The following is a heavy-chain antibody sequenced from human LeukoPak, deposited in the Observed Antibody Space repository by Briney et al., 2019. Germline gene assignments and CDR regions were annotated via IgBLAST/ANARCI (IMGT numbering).Heavy chain of an antibody. CDR1: GFTFCGYS. CDR2: ISGSGGSR. CDR3: AIRQSSVTFSSDY. D-gene: IGHD4-17*01. Sequence: GGSLRVSCAASGFTFCGYSMSRVSQAPGKGLELFSAISGSGGSRYYADSVKGRFTISRDNSKNTLYLQMNSLRAEDTAVYYCAIRQSSVTFSSDYWGQGTLVTVSS. J-gene: IGHJ4*02. V-gene: IGHV3-23*01.